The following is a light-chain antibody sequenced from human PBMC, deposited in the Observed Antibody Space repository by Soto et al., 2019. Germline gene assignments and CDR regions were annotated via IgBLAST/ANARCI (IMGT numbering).Light chain of an antibody. CDR3: QQYRRRPYT. J-gene: IGKJ2*01. V-gene: IGKV1-5*03. Sequence: DIQMTQSPSTLSAYVGERVTITCRASQSISPWLAWYQKKPGKAPNLLIYRASKLQTGEPSRFSGSGSGTEFTLTINRLQPDDFATYYCQQYRRRPYTFGQGTKLEIE. CDR1: QSISPW. CDR2: RAS.